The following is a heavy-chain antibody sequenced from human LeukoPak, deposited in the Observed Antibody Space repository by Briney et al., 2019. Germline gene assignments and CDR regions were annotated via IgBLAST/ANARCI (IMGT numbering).Heavy chain of an antibody. CDR1: GGSVSSGSYY. CDR3: ARDKRGGWYKEGLDY. V-gene: IGHV4-61*01. D-gene: IGHD6-19*01. CDR2: IYYSGST. Sequence: SETLSLTCTVSGGSVSSGSYYWSWIRQPPGKGLEWIGYIYYSGSTNYNPSLKSRVTISVDTSKNQFSLKLSSVTAADTAVYYCARDKRGGWYKEGLDYWGQGTLVTVSS. J-gene: IGHJ4*02.